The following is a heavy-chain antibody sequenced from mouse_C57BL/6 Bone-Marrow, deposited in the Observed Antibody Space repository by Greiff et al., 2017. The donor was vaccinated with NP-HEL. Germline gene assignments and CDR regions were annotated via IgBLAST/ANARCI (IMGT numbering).Heavy chain of an antibody. J-gene: IGHJ2*01. CDR1: GFNIKDDY. CDR3: TTGYDYDVEYYFDY. D-gene: IGHD2-4*01. V-gene: IGHV14-4*01. CDR2: IDPENGDT. Sequence: EVQLVESGAELVRPGASVKLSCTASGFNIKDDYMHWVKQRPEQGLEWIGWIDPENGDTEYASKFQGKATITADTSSNTAYLQLSSLTSEDTAVYYCTTGYDYDVEYYFDYWGQGTTLTVSS.